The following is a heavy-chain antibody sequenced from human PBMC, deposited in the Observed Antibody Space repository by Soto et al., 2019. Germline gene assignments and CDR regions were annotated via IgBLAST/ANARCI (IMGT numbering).Heavy chain of an antibody. Sequence: QVQLVQSGAEVKKPGSSVKVSCKASGGTFSTDSISWVRQAPGQGLEWMGGIIPMFGTANNAQKFQGRVTITADESTRTDYMELSSLRYEDTAVYFCAREIDGYYGMDVWGQGTTVIVAS. CDR3: AREIDGYYGMDV. CDR2: IIPMFGTA. V-gene: IGHV1-69*12. CDR1: GGTFSTDS. J-gene: IGHJ6*02.